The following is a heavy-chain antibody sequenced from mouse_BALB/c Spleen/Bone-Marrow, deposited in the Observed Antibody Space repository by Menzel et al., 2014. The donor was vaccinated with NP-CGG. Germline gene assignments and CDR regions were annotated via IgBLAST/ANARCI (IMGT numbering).Heavy chain of an antibody. CDR2: INPDSSTI. Sequence: EVKLLESGGGLVQPGGSLKLSCAASGFDFSSYWMNWVQQAPGKGLEWIGEINPDSSTINYTPSLKDKFIISRDNAKDTLYLQMSKVRSEDAALYYCARLHYYGYGAYWGQGTLVTVSA. CDR3: ARLHYYGYGAY. J-gene: IGHJ3*01. CDR1: GFDFSSYW. V-gene: IGHV4-1*02. D-gene: IGHD1-2*01.